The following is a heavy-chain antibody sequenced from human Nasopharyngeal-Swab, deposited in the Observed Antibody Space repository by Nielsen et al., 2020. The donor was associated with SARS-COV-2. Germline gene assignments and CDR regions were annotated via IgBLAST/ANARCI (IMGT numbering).Heavy chain of an antibody. V-gene: IGHV1-2*06. CDR1: GYTFTGYY. CDR2: INPNSGGT. Sequence: ASVKVSCKASGYTFTGYYMHWVRQAPGQGLEWMGRINPNSGGTNYAQKFQGRVTMTRDTSISTAYMELSRLRSDDTAVYYCARETQDYYYYYYGMDVRGQGTTVTVSS. J-gene: IGHJ6*02. CDR3: ARETQDYYYYYYGMDV.